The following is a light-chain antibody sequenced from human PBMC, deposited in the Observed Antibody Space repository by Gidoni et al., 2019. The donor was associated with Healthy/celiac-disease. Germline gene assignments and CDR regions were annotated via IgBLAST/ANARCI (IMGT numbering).Light chain of an antibody. Sequence: DIQLTQSPSFLSASVGDRVTITCRASQGISSYLAWYQQKPGQAPKLLIYAASTLQSGVPSRFSGSGSGTEFTLTISRLQPEHFATYYCQQLNSIIFGQGTRLEIK. V-gene: IGKV1-9*01. CDR2: AAS. CDR3: QQLNSII. CDR1: QGISSY. J-gene: IGKJ5*01.